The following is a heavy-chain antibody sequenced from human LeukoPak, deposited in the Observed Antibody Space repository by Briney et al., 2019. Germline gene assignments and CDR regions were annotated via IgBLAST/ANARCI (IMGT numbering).Heavy chain of an antibody. V-gene: IGHV3-23*01. D-gene: IGHD2-21*02. J-gene: IGHJ4*02. CDR3: AKISWDSGGDREKF. CDR2: ISFSSGTT. Sequence: GGSLRLSCAASEITLSSYDVSWVRQAPGKGVEWLSAISFSSGTTYCADSVRGRFTISRDNSKNTMYLQLNSLRAEDTAVYYCAKISWDSGGDREKFWGQGTLVTVSS. CDR1: EITLSSYD.